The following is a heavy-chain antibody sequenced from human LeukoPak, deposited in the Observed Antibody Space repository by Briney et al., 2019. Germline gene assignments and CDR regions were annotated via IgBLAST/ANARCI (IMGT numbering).Heavy chain of an antibody. V-gene: IGHV4-61*02. Sequence: SQTLSLTSTDSGGSISSGSYYWSWIRQPAGNGLEWIGLIYISGSTNYNPSLKSRVTISVDTSKTQFSLKLSSVTAADTAVYYCARAQVVVAAPRYYCYYMDVWGKGTTVTVSS. D-gene: IGHD2-15*01. J-gene: IGHJ6*03. CDR2: IYISGST. CDR3: ARAQVVVAAPRYYCYYMDV. CDR1: GGSISSGSYY.